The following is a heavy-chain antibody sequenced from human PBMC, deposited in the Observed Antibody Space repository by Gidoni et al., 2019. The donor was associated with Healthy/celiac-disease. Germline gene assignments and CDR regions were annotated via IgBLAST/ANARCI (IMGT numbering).Heavy chain of an antibody. CDR2: IYYSGTT. V-gene: IGHV4-30-4*01. CDR1: GCSITSGGYY. Sequence: VSGCSITSGGYYWSWIRQPPGKGLEWIGYIYYSGTTYYNPSLKSRVTISLHTSKNQFSLKLSSVTAADTAVYYCARAKVRSTYDSWGQGTLITVSS. D-gene: IGHD3-16*01. CDR3: ARAKVRSTYDS. J-gene: IGHJ4*02.